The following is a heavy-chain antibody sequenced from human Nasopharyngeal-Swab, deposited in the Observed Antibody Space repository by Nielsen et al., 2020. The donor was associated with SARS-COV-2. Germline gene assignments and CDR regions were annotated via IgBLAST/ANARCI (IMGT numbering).Heavy chain of an antibody. CDR3: AKRSGYSYGPDYYYYYMDV. CDR1: GFTFSSYA. J-gene: IGHJ6*03. CDR2: ISGSGGST. Sequence: GASLTISCAASGFTFSSYAMSWVRQAPGKGLEWVSAISGSGGSTYYADSVKGRFTISRDNSKNTLYLQMNSLRAEDTAVYYCAKRSGYSYGPDYYYYYMDVWGKGTTVTVSS. V-gene: IGHV3-23*01. D-gene: IGHD5-18*01.